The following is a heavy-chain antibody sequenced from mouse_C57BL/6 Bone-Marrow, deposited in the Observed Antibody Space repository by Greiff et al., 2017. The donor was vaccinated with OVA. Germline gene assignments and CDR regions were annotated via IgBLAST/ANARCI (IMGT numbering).Heavy chain of an antibody. CDR3: ARGLLRAWFAY. CDR2: INPSSGYT. CDR1: GYTFTSYT. V-gene: IGHV1-4*01. Sequence: QVQLQQSGAELARPGASVKMSCKASGYTFTSYTMHWVKQRPGQGLEWIGYINPSSGYTKYKQKFKDKATLTADKSSSTAYMQLSSLTSEDSAVYYCARGLLRAWFAYWGQGTLVTVSA. D-gene: IGHD1-1*01. J-gene: IGHJ3*01.